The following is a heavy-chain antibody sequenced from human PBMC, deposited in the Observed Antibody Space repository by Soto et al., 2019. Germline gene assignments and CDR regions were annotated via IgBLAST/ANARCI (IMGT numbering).Heavy chain of an antibody. CDR2: IIPMFGTR. J-gene: IGHJ6*02. CDR3: ARSLRSPKTPNLSDIVVVPAARGPAGMDV. Sequence: QVQLLQSGAEVKKPGSSVKVSCTASGGSLSSYAINWVRQAPGQGMEWMGGIIPMFGTRNYAQKFQGRVTIIADESTSTAYMELSSLRSEDTAVYYCARSLRSPKTPNLSDIVVVPAARGPAGMDVWGQGTTVTVSS. CDR1: GGSLSSYA. D-gene: IGHD2-2*01. V-gene: IGHV1-69*01.